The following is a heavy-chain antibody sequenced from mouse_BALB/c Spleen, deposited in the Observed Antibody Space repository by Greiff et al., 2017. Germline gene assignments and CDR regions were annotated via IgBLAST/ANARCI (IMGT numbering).Heavy chain of an antibody. CDR1: GFSLTSYG. D-gene: IGHD2-10*02. V-gene: IGHV2-9*02. CDR3: AREYGNYWFAY. Sequence: VQLVESGPGLVAPSQSLSITCTVSGFSLTSYGVHWVRQPPGKGLEWLGVIWAGGSTNYNSALMSRLSISKDNSKSQVFLKMNSLQTDDTAMYYCAREYGNYWFAYWGQGTLVTVSA. CDR2: IWAGGST. J-gene: IGHJ3*01.